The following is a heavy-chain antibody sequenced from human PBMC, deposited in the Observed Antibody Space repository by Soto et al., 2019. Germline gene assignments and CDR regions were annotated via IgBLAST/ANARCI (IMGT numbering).Heavy chain of an antibody. CDR3: ARVRYYYDSSGYYYLRYYFDY. Sequence: QVQLQQWGAGLLKPSETLSLTCAVYGGSFSGYYWSWIRQPPGKGLEWIGEINHSGSTNYNPSLKSRVNISVDTSKNQFSLKLSSVTAADTAVYYCARVRYYYDSSGYYYLRYYFDYWGQGTLVTVSS. J-gene: IGHJ4*02. D-gene: IGHD3-22*01. CDR1: GGSFSGYY. CDR2: INHSGST. V-gene: IGHV4-34*01.